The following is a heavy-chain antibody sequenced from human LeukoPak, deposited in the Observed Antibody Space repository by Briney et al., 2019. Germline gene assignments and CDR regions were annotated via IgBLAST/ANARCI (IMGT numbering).Heavy chain of an antibody. CDR1: GFTFSSYS. D-gene: IGHD3-22*01. CDR3: ARSHYDSSGYPYYFDY. J-gene: IGHJ4*02. CDR2: ISSSSSYI. Sequence: PGGSLRLSCAASGFTFSSYSMNWVRQAPGKGLEWVSSISSSSSYIYYADSVKGRFTISRDNAKNSLYLQMNSLRAEDTALYYCARSHYDSSGYPYYFDYWGQGTLVTVSS. V-gene: IGHV3-21*04.